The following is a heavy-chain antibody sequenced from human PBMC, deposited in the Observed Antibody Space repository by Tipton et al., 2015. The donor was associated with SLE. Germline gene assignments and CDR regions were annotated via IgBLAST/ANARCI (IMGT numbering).Heavy chain of an antibody. CDR2: IYYSGST. V-gene: IGHV4-39*07. CDR1: NGSISSSPYY. Sequence: TLSLTCTVSNGSISSSPYYWGWIRQSPGKGLEWVGSIYYSGSTYYNPSLKSRVTISVDTSRIQCSLNLTSVTAADTAVYYCARGPYSYMDVWGKGTTVTVSS. J-gene: IGHJ6*03. CDR3: ARGPYSYMDV.